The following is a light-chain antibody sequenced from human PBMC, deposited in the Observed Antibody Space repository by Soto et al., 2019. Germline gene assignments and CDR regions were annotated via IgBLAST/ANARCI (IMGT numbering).Light chain of an antibody. V-gene: IGKV3-20*01. CDR1: PGISTL. CDR2: ATS. Sequence: EIVRTQSPATLSVSQGARATLFCRASPGISTLLAWYQKNTGQAPRIIIFATSRRATDIPDRFSGIVSGTDFNLAIRRLETEDCAVYYGHQLGYSPRTFGPGTKVDIK. CDR3: HQLGYSPRT. J-gene: IGKJ1*01.